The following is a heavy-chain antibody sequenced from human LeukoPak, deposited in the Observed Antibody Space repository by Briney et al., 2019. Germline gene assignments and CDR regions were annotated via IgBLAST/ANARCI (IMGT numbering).Heavy chain of an antibody. CDR3: ARGDTAMVDVYYYMNV. CDR1: GGTFSSYA. CDR2: IIPIFGTA. V-gene: IGHV1-69*05. Sequence: SVKVSXKASGGTFSSYAISWVRQAPGQGLEWMGGIIPIFGTANYAQKFQGRVTITTDESTSTAYMELSSLRSEDTAVYYCARGDTAMVDVYYYMNVWGKGTTVTVSS. D-gene: IGHD5-18*01. J-gene: IGHJ6*03.